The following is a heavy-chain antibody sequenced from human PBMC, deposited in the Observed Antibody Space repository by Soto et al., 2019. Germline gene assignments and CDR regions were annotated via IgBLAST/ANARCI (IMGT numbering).Heavy chain of an antibody. Sequence: PSETLSLTCTVSGGSISSGDYYWSCIRQPPGKGLEWIGYIYYSGSTNYNPSLKSRVTISVDMSKNQFSLKLSSVTAEDTAVYYCARFPGPPNKNSSSSGRWGQGTLVTVSS. CDR2: IYYSGST. D-gene: IGHD6-6*01. CDR1: GGSISSGDYY. CDR3: ARFPGPPNKNSSSSGR. J-gene: IGHJ4*02. V-gene: IGHV4-30-4*01.